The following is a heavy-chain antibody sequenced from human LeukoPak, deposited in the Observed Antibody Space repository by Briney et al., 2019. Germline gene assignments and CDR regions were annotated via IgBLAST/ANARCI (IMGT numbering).Heavy chain of an antibody. V-gene: IGHV3-21*01. CDR1: GFTFSNYI. CDR2: ISSSSTYI. CDR3: ARDRPGNYDILTGYYKSHHFDY. Sequence: GGSLRLSCAASGFTFSNYIMNWVRQAPGKGLEWVSSISSSSTYIYYADSVKGRFTISRDNAKNSLYLQMNSLRAEDTAVYYCARDRPGNYDILTGYYKSHHFDYWGQGTLVTVSS. J-gene: IGHJ4*02. D-gene: IGHD3-9*01.